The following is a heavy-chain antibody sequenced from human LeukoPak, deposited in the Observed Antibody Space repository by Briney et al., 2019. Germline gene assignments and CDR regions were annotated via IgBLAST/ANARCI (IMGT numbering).Heavy chain of an antibody. J-gene: IGHJ6*03. Sequence: PGGSLTLSCPATGFNFNIYWMHWVRQVPWKGRAWVSRVYREGTTTTYGDSVKGRFPIYRENDKNTMYLKVDSLRAEDTGAYYCARGKYNTIFTMDVWGKGTTVAVSS. CDR2: VYREGTTT. D-gene: IGHD1-14*01. V-gene: IGHV3-74*03. CDR3: ARGKYNTIFTMDV. CDR1: GFNFNIYW.